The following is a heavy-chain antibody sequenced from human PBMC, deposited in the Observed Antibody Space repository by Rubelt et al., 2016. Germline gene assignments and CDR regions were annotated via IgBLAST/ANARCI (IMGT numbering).Heavy chain of an antibody. J-gene: IGHJ3*02. CDR1: GGSISSYY. D-gene: IGHD3-10*01. CDR3: ASHGAGSSPVKI. Sequence: QVQLQESGPGLVKPSETLSLTCTVSGGSISSYYWTWIRQPPGKGLEWIGYIYYSGSTNYSPSLKSRVTISVDTSRNQFSLKPGSWPAADTAVYYCASHGAGSSPVKIWGQGTMVTVSS. V-gene: IGHV4-59*12. CDR2: IYYSGST.